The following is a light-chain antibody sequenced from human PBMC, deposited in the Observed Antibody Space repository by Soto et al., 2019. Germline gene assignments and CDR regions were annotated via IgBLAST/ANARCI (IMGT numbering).Light chain of an antibody. CDR3: QQYGSSIT. CDR2: GAS. J-gene: IGKJ5*01. Sequence: EIVLTQSPGTLSLSPGERATLSCRASQTVINNYLSWYQQKPGQAPRLLIYGASNRATGIPDRFSGSGSGTDFTLTISRLEPEDFAVYYCQQYGSSITFGQGTRLEIK. V-gene: IGKV3-20*01. CDR1: QTVINNY.